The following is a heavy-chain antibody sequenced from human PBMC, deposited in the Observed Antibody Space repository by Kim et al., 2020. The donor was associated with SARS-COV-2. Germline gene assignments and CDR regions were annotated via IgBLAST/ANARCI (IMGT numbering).Heavy chain of an antibody. J-gene: IGHJ4*01. CDR2: LRYDGVNR. V-gene: IGHV3-30*02. Sequence: GGSLRLSCAASGFIFNMYGIHWVRQPPGKGLEWVATLRYDGVNRFYRDSVKGRFTVSRDTSRQTVDLKMNSLRAEDTGMYYCARDHQVRISGPYFFNFWGHGTLVTVSS. CDR1: GFIFNMYG. CDR3: ARDHQVRISGPYFFNF.